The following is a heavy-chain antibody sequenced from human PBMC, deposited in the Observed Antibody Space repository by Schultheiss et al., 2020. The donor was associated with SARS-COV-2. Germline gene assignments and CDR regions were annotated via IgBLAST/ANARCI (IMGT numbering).Heavy chain of an antibody. Sequence: ESLKISCAVYGGSFSGYYWSWIRQPPGKGLEWIGEINHSGSTNYNPSLKSRVTISVDTSKNQFSLKLSSVTAADTAVYYCARGGSSIAARYFDYWGQGTLVTVSS. CDR3: ARGGSSIAARYFDY. D-gene: IGHD6-6*01. CDR2: INHSGST. V-gene: IGHV4-34*01. CDR1: GGSFSGYY. J-gene: IGHJ4*02.